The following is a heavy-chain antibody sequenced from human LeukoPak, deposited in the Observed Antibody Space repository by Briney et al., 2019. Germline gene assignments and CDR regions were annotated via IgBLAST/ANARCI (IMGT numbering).Heavy chain of an antibody. J-gene: IGHJ6*04. CDR1: GGSISSGGCY. Sequence: SQTLSLTCTVSGGSISSGGCYWRWIRQHPGKGLEWIVYIYYSGSTYYNPSLTSRIPISVDTSKNQFSLKLSSVTAADTAVYYCARVYTGYYGMDVWGKGTTVTVS. V-gene: IGHV4-31*03. D-gene: IGHD1-1*01. CDR2: IYYSGST. CDR3: ARVYTGYYGMDV.